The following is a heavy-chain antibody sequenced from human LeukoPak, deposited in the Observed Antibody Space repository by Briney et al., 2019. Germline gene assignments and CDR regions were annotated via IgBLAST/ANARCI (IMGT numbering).Heavy chain of an antibody. V-gene: IGHV4-34*01. J-gene: IGHJ4*02. CDR3: ARRHSSGWFPSY. D-gene: IGHD6-19*01. Sequence: SKILSLTCTVSGGSISGYYWSWFRQPPGKGLEWFGEINHSGSTNYNPSLKSRVTISVDTSKNQFSLKLSSVTAADTAVYYCARRHSSGWFPSYWGQGTLVTVSS. CDR1: GGSISGYY. CDR2: INHSGST.